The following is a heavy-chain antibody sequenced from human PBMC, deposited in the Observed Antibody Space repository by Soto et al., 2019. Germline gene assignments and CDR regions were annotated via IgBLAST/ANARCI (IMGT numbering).Heavy chain of an antibody. Sequence: SETLSLTCAVSGYSITNVNWWAWIRQPPGKGLEWIGYIFHSGTTHYNPSLKSRVTMSVDTSKNQFSLRVDSLTAEDTAVYYCARSPYADALDIWGQGAMVTVSS. CDR1: GYSITNVNW. D-gene: IGHD2-2*01. V-gene: IGHV4-28*01. CDR3: ARSPYADALDI. CDR2: IFHSGTT. J-gene: IGHJ3*02.